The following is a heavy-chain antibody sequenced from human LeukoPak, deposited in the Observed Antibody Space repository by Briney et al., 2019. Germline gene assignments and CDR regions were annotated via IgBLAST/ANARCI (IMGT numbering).Heavy chain of an antibody. CDR1: EYNFATYW. CDR2: IYPGDSDT. CDR3: TRHVRVGATLSWFDP. J-gene: IGHJ5*02. Sequence: GESLQISCRGSEYNFATYWIGWVRQMPGKGLEWMGIIYPGDSDTRYSPSFQGQVTISADKSINTAYLQWSSLKASDTAMYYCTRHVRVGATLSWFDPWGQGTLVTVSS. D-gene: IGHD1-26*01. V-gene: IGHV5-51*01.